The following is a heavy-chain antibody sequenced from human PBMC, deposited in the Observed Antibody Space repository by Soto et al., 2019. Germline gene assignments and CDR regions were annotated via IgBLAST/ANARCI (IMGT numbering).Heavy chain of an antibody. V-gene: IGHV4-30-4*08. CDR1: GDSLSSDYCH. J-gene: IGHJ6*02. CDR3: AREDDGGDSLDV. Sequence: SETLSLTCPVAGDSLSSDYCHWTWIRQSPGKGLEWIGYIHHSGSILYNPSLKSRVTISVDTSKNQFSLHLTSVTAADTAVYFCAREDDGGDSLDVWGQGTTVTVSS. D-gene: IGHD2-21*02. CDR2: IHHSGSI.